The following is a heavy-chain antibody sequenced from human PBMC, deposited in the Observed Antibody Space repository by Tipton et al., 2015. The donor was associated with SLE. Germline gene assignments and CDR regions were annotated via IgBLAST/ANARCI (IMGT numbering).Heavy chain of an antibody. CDR2: IYYTGTT. V-gene: IGHV4-59*11. CDR1: GGYSRGHP. CDR3: ARDRMGTRCFDL. J-gene: IGHJ2*01. D-gene: IGHD1-14*01. Sequence: TLSLTCTVSGGYSRGHPWGWIRQPPGKGLAWIGYIYYTGTTEYNPSLKSRVSISVDTSKNQFSLKLSSVTAADTAVYYCARDRMGTRCFDLWGRGTLVTVSS.